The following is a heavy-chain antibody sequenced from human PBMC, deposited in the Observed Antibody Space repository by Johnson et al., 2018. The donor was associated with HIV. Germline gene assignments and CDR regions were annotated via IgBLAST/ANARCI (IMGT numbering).Heavy chain of an antibody. CDR2: VRWDGSRT. CDR1: GFTFSNSD. CDR3: EREGQLVGAPDAFDI. V-gene: IGHV3-35*01. J-gene: IGHJ3*02. D-gene: IGHD1-26*01. Sequence: VQLVESGGGLVQPGGSLRLSCAASGFTFSNSDMNWVHQAPGKGLEWVAGVRWDGSRTYYADSVKGRFTISRDNSKNTLYLQMNSRRAEDTAVYYCEREGQLVGAPDAFDIWGHGTMVTVSS.